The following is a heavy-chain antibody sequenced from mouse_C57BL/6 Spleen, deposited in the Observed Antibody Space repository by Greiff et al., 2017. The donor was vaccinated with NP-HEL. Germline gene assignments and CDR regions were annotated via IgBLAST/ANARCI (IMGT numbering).Heavy chain of an antibody. D-gene: IGHD1-1*01. CDR1: GYTFTSYW. CDR3: ARDSLITTVVANYFDY. V-gene: IGHV1-64*01. J-gene: IGHJ2*01. CDR2: IHPNSGST. Sequence: VQLQQPGAELVKPGASVKLSCKASGYTFTSYWMHWVKQRPGQGLEWMIHPNSGSTNYNEKFKSKATLTVDKSSSTAYLQLSSLTSEDSAVYYCARDSLITTVVANYFDYWGQGTTLTVSS.